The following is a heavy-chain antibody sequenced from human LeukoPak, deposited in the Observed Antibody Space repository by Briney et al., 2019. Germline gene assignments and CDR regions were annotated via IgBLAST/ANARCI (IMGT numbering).Heavy chain of an antibody. D-gene: IGHD2-21*02. CDR2: IYPGDSDT. V-gene: IGHV5-51*01. CDR3: ARHPNCGGDCYLGYYYGMDV. CDR1: GYSFTSYW. J-gene: IGHJ6*02. Sequence: GESLKISCKGSGYSFTSYWIGWVRQMPVKGLEWMGIIYPGDSDTRYSPSFQGQVTISADKSISTAYLQWSSLKASDTAMYYCARHPNCGGDCYLGYYYGMDVWGQGTTVTVSS.